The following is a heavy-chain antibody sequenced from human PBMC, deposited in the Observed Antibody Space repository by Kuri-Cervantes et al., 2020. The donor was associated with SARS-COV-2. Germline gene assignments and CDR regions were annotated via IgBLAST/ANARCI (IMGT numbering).Heavy chain of an antibody. CDR2: ISGSGGST. CDR1: GFAFSSYA. J-gene: IGHJ6*02. D-gene: IGHD5-18*01. CDR3: AKAAEGVDTAMVPQEYYYYYYGVDV. V-gene: IGHV3-23*01. Sequence: GGSLRLSCAASGFAFSSYAMSWVRQAPGKGLEWVSAISGSGGSTYSADSVKGRFTISRDNSKNTLYLQMNILRAEDTAVYYCAKAAEGVDTAMVPQEYYYYYYGVDVWGQGTTVTVSS.